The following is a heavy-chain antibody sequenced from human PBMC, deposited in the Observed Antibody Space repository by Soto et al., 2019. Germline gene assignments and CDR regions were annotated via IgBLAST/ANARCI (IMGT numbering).Heavy chain of an antibody. CDR1: GGSFSGYD. V-gene: IGHV4-34*01. CDR3: ASRKGYCSSTSCRYYYYYMDV. D-gene: IGHD2-2*01. CDR2: INHSGST. Sequence: SETLCLTCAVYGGSFSGYDWSWIRQPPGKGLEWIGEINHSGSTNYNPSLKSRVTISVDTSKNQFSLKLSSVTAADTAVYYCASRKGYCSSTSCRYYYYYMDVWGKGTTVTVSS. J-gene: IGHJ6*03.